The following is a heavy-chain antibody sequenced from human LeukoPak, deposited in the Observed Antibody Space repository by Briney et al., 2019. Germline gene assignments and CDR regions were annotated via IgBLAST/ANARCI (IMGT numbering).Heavy chain of an antibody. CDR2: ISGSGGST. CDR3: AKIQDSSGWPDY. D-gene: IGHD6-19*01. J-gene: IGHJ4*02. CDR1: GFTFSSYA. Sequence: GGSLRLSCATSGFTFSSYAMSWVRQAPGKGLEWVSAISGSGGSTYYADSVKGRFTISRDNSKNTLYLQMNSLRAEDTAVYYCAKIQDSSGWPDYWGQGTLVTVSS. V-gene: IGHV3-23*01.